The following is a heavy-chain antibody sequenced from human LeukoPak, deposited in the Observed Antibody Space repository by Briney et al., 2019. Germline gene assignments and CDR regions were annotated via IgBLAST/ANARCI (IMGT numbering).Heavy chain of an antibody. CDR3: ARKSSWNDNYYYGMDV. D-gene: IGHD1-1*01. Sequence: KASETLSLTCTVSGGSISSYYWSWIRQPPGKGLEWIGYIYYSGRTNYNPSLKSRVTISVDTSKIQFSLKLSSVTAADTAVYYCARKSSWNDNYYYGMDVWGQGTTVTVSS. CDR2: IYYSGRT. CDR1: GGSISSYY. V-gene: IGHV4-59*01. J-gene: IGHJ6*02.